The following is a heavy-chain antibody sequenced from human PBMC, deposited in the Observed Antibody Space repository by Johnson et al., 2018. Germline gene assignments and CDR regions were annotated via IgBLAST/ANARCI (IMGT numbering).Heavy chain of an antibody. J-gene: IGHJ6*02. Sequence: QVQLVQSGGGVVQPGRSLRLSCAASGFTFSSYGMQWVRQAPGKGLELVASIWYDGNNEYDADPVKGRFTISRDNFKNTVYMEMNSLRAEDTAVFYCARAARTQYYYYGMDVWGQGTTVTVSS. V-gene: IGHV3-33*01. CDR2: IWYDGNNE. CDR3: ARAARTQYYYYGMDV. D-gene: IGHD6-6*01. CDR1: GFTFSSYG.